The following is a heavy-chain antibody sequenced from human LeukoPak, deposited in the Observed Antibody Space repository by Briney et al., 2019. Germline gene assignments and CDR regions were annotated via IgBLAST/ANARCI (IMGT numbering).Heavy chain of an antibody. CDR3: ARGGWDTAPYYFDY. Sequence: PSETLSLTCAVSGGSISSGGYSWSWIRQPPGKGLEWIGYIYHSGSTYYNPFLKSRVTISVDRSKNQFSLKLSSVTAADTAVYYCARGGWDTAPYYFDYWGQGTLVTVSS. V-gene: IGHV4-30-2*01. J-gene: IGHJ4*02. CDR2: IYHSGST. CDR1: GGSISSGGYS. D-gene: IGHD5-18*01.